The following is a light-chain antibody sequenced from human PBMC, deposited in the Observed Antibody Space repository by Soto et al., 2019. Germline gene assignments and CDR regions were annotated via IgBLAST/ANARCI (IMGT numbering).Light chain of an antibody. Sequence: DIVMTQSPDSLAVSLGERATINCKSSQSVLYSSHNKNYLAWYQQKPGQPPKLLIYWASTRESGVPDRFSGSGSGTDFTLTISSLQAEDVAVYYCQQYYSPPPTFGPGTRVDIK. J-gene: IGKJ3*01. CDR1: QSVLYSSHNKNY. V-gene: IGKV4-1*01. CDR3: QQYYSPPPT. CDR2: WAS.